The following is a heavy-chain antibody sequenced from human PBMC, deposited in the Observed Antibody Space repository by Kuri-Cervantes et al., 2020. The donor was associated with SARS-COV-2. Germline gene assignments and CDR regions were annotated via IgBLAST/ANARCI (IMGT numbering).Heavy chain of an antibody. J-gene: IGHJ4*02. CDR2: IIPIFGIA. D-gene: IGHD3-3*01. V-gene: IGHV1-69*10. CDR3: ARATGDDFWSGYYDY. Sequence: SVKVSCKASGGTFSSYAISWVRQAPGQGLEWMGGIIPIFGIANYAQKFQGRVTITADKSTSTAYMELSSLRSEDTAVYYCARATGDDFWSGYYDYWAREPWSPSPQ. CDR1: GGTFSSYA.